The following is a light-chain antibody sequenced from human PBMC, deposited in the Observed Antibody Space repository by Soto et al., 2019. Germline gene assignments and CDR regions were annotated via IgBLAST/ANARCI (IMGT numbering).Light chain of an antibody. V-gene: IGLV2-14*01. CDR2: DVS. CDR3: SSYASSSPFV. CDR1: GSDVGGYKY. Sequence: QSALTQPASVSGSPGQSITISCTGTGSDVGGYKYVSWYQQLPGKAPKLMIYDVSYRPSGVSNPFSGSKYGNTASLIISGLQAEDEADYYCSSYASSSPFVCGPGTKLTVL. J-gene: IGLJ1*01.